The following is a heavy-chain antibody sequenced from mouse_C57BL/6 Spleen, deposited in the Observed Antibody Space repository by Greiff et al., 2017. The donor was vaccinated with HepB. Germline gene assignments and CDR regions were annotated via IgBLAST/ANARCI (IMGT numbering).Heavy chain of an antibody. D-gene: IGHD4-1*01. CDR2: INPYNGGT. Sequence: VQLQQSGPVLVKPGASVKMSCKASGYTFTDYYMNWVKQSHGKSLEWIGVINPYNGGTSYNQKFKGKATLTVDKSSSTAYMELNSLTSEDSAVYYCAREELTGTLYFDYWGQGTTLTVSS. CDR3: AREELTGTLYFDY. CDR1: GYTFTDYY. J-gene: IGHJ2*01. V-gene: IGHV1-19*01.